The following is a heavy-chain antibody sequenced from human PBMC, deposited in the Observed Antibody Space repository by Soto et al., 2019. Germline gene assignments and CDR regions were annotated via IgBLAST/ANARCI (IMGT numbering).Heavy chain of an antibody. D-gene: IGHD2-2*02. CDR1: GYTLTELS. CDR2: FDPEDGET. CDR3: ATDWGGVVPAAIPGYYYYGMDV. Sequence: ASVKVSCKVSGYTLTELSMHWVRQAPGKGLGWMGGFDPEDGETIYAQKFQGRVTMTEDTSTDTAYMELSSLRSEDTAVYYCATDWGGVVPAAIPGYYYYGMDVWGQGTTVTVSS. V-gene: IGHV1-24*01. J-gene: IGHJ6*02.